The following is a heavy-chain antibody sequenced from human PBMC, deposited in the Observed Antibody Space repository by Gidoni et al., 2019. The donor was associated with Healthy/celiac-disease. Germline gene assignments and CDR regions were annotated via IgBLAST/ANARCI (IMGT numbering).Heavy chain of an antibody. Sequence: QVQLVQSGAEVKKPGSSVKVSCKASGGTFSSYAIRWVRQAPGQGLEWMGRIIPILGIANYAQKFQGRVTITADKSTSTAYMELSSLRSEDTAVYYCARGGDYWGFDYWGQGTLVTVSS. CDR1: GGTFSSYA. CDR3: ARGGDYWGFDY. D-gene: IGHD4-17*01. V-gene: IGHV1-69*04. J-gene: IGHJ4*02. CDR2: IIPILGIA.